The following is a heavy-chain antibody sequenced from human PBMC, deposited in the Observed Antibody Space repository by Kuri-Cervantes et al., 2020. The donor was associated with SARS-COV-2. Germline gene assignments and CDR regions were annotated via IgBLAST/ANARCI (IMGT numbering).Heavy chain of an antibody. CDR2: IYTSGST. Sequence: SETLSLTCTVSGGSISSYYWSWIRQPAGKGLEWIGRIYTSGSTNYNPSLKSRVTMSVDTSKNQFSLKLSSVTAADTALYYCAKEGIGLRRYTMDIWGHGTTVTVSS. CDR1: GGSISSYY. V-gene: IGHV4-4*07. CDR3: AKEGIGLRRYTMDI. J-gene: IGHJ6*02. D-gene: IGHD4-17*01.